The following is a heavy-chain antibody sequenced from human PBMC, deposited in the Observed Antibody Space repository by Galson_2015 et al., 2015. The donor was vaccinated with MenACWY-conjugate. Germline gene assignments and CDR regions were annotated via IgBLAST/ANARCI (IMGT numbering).Heavy chain of an antibody. V-gene: IGHV4-39*01. CDR3: ARLPRGITFIVVAP. J-gene: IGHJ5*02. CDR1: GGSINSENYW. Sequence: ETLSLTCTVSGGSINSENYWWAWIRQPPGKGLEWIGSIHYSRTTHYNPSLESRVTMSVDTSRDQFSLKLRSATAADTAVYYCARLPRGITFIVVAPWGQGTLVTVSS. CDR2: IHYSRTT. D-gene: IGHD3-22*01.